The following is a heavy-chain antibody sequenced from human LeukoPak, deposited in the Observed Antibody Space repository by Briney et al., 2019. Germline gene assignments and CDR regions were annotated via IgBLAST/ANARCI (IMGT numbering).Heavy chain of an antibody. Sequence: SVKVSCKASGGTFISCAISWVRQAPGQWLEWMGGIIPIFGTANYAQKFQGRVTITADESTSTAYMELSSLRSEDTAVYYCARSAVPAAMYGPIRWLYYGMDVWGQGTTVTVSS. J-gene: IGHJ6*02. CDR1: GGTFISCA. V-gene: IGHV1-69*13. D-gene: IGHD2-2*01. CDR3: ARSAVPAAMYGPIRWLYYGMDV. CDR2: IIPIFGTA.